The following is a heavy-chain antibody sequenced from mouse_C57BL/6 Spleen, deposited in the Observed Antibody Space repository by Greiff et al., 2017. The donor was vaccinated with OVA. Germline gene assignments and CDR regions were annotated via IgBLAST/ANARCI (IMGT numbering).Heavy chain of an antibody. J-gene: IGHJ4*01. D-gene: IGHD1-1*01. CDR2: IYPGSGST. CDR1: GYTFTSYW. V-gene: IGHV1-55*01. Sequence: QVQLQQPGAELVKPGASVKMSCKASGYTFTSYWITWVKQRPGQGLEWIGDIYPGSGSTNCNEKFKSKATLTVDTSSSTAYMQLSSLTSEDSAVYYCARRDYYGSSYYYAMDYWGQGTSVTVSS. CDR3: ARRDYYGSSYYYAMDY.